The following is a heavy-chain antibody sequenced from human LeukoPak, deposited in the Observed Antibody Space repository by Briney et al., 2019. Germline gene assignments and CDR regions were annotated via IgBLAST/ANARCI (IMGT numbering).Heavy chain of an antibody. CDR2: ISSSSSYI. Sequence: GGSLRLSCAASGFTFSNYWMTWVRQAPGKGLEWVSSISSSSSYIYYADSVKGRFTISRDNAKNSLYLQMNSLRAEDTAVYYCARDLSGDNNYWGQGTLVTVSS. CDR1: GFTFSNYW. J-gene: IGHJ4*02. V-gene: IGHV3-21*01. D-gene: IGHD7-27*01. CDR3: ARDLSGDNNY.